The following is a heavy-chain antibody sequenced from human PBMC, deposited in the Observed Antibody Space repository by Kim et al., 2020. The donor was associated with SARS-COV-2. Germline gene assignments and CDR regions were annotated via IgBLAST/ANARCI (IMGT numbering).Heavy chain of an antibody. CDR2: GGTI. Sequence: GGTIDYAAPVQGRFTIPRDDSNNTLDLQMNSLKTEETGVYYCVTAESLFDHWGQGTLVTVSS. J-gene: IGHJ4*02. CDR3: VTAESLFDH. V-gene: IGHV3-15*05.